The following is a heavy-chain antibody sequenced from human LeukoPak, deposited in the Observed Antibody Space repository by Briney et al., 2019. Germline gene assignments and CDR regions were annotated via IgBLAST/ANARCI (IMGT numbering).Heavy chain of an antibody. Sequence: SETLSLTCTVSGGSISSYYWSWIRQPPGKGLEWIGYIYYSGSTNYSPSLKSRVTILVDTSKNQFSLKLSSVTAADTAVYYCARSRGNQPFDYWGRGTLVTVSS. CDR1: GGSISSYY. CDR2: IYYSGST. CDR3: ARSRGNQPFDY. D-gene: IGHD2-2*01. J-gene: IGHJ4*02. V-gene: IGHV4-59*01.